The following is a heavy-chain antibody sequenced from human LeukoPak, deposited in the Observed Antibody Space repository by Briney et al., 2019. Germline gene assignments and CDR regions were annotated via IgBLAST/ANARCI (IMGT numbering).Heavy chain of an antibody. CDR2: IWYDGSNK. J-gene: IGHJ4*02. V-gene: IGHV3-30*02. Sequence: TGGSLRLSCAASGFTFSSYGMHWVRQAPGKGLEWVAVIWYDGSNKYYAESVKGRFAISRDDSKNTLYLQMKSLRAEDTAVYYCAKPMTTVTPFDYWGQGTLVTVSS. D-gene: IGHD4-17*01. CDR3: AKPMTTVTPFDY. CDR1: GFTFSSYG.